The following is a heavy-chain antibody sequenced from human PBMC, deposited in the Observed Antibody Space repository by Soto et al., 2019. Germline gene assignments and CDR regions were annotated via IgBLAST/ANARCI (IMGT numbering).Heavy chain of an antibody. Sequence: GGSLRLSCAASGLTFSAYKFNWVRQAPGKGLEWISYVTSGSDDIKYADSVKGRFTISRDNGKNSLYLQMNSLKEEDTAVYYCATSGSTRFDYWGQGTLVTSPQ. CDR2: VTSGSDDI. D-gene: IGHD2-2*01. CDR1: GLTFSAYK. CDR3: ATSGSTRFDY. V-gene: IGHV3-48*02. J-gene: IGHJ4*02.